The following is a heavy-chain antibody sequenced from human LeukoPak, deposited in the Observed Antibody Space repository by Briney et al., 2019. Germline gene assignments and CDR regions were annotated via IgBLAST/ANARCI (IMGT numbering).Heavy chain of an antibody. CDR2: INPNSGGT. J-gene: IGHJ4*02. D-gene: IGHD6-25*01. CDR1: GYTFTGYY. CDR3: AAAGGSSGSYPLIY. Sequence: ASVKVSCKASGYTFTGYYMHWVRQAPGQGLEWMGRINPNSGGTNYAQKFQGRVTMTRDTSISTAYMELSSLRAEDTAVYYCAAAGGSSGSYPLIYWGRGTLVTVSS. V-gene: IGHV1-2*06.